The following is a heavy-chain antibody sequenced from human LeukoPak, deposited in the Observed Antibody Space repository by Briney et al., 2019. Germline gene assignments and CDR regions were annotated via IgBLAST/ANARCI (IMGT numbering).Heavy chain of an antibody. D-gene: IGHD1-26*01. J-gene: IGHJ5*02. CDR1: GFTVSSNY. Sequence: PGGSLRLSCAASGFTVSSNYISWVRQAPGKGLEWVSVIYSGGSTYYADSVKGRFTISRDNSKNTLYLQMNSLRAEDTAVYYCARVKIGWELQPGWFDPWGQGTLVTVSS. CDR3: ARVKIGWELQPGWFDP. V-gene: IGHV3-66*01. CDR2: IYSGGST.